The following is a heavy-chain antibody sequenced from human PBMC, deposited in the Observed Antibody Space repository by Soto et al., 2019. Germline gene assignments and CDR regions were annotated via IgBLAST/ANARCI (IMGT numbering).Heavy chain of an antibody. CDR2: ISSSGSTI. CDR3: ARHSSSEFDY. CDR1: GFTFSDYY. V-gene: IGHV3-11*01. Sequence: GGSMRLSSAASGFTFSDYYMSGIRQAPGKGLEWVSYISSSGSTIYYADSVKGRFTISRDNAKNSLYLQMNSLRAEDTAVYYCARHSSSEFDYWGQGTLVTVSS. J-gene: IGHJ4*02. D-gene: IGHD6-13*01.